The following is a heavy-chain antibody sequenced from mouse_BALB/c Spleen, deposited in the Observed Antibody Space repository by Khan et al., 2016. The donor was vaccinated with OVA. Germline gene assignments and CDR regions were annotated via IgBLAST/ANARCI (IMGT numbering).Heavy chain of an antibody. Sequence: EVQLVESGPGLVKPSQSLALTCTVSGSSIPSDYAWNWIRQFPGSKLEWMGYIRNSGNTSYNPSLKSRITITRDTSKNQFFLQLNSVTTEDTATYDCARDGNGYFDDWGAGTTVTVSS. J-gene: IGHJ1*01. D-gene: IGHD2-1*01. V-gene: IGHV3-2*02. CDR3: ARDGNGYFDD. CDR2: IRNSGNT. CDR1: GSSIPSDYA.